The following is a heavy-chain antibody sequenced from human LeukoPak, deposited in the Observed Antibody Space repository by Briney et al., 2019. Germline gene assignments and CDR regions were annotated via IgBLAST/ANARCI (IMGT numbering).Heavy chain of an antibody. J-gene: IGHJ4*02. CDR2: IYYSGST. CDR3: ARQVSGSWHFLGFDY. Sequence: SETLSLTCTVSGGSISSSSYYWGWVRQPPGEGLEWIERIYYSGSTYYNPSLKSRVTISVDTSKNQFSLKLSSVTAADTAVYYCARQVSGSWHFLGFDYWGQGTLVTVSS. CDR1: GGSISSSSYY. D-gene: IGHD6-25*01. V-gene: IGHV4-39*01.